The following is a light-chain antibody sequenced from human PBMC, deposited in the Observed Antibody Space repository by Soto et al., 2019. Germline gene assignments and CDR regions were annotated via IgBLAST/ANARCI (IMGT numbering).Light chain of an antibody. V-gene: IGLV2-8*01. CDR2: EVN. CDR1: SSDVGGYNY. J-gene: IGLJ1*01. CDR3: TSYAGGNNI. Sequence: QSVLTQPPSASGSPGQSVTISCTGTSSDVGGYNYVSWYQQHPGKVPKLMIYEVNKRPSGVPDRFSGSQSGNTASLTVSGLQAEDEADYYCTSYAGGNNIFGTGTKLTVL.